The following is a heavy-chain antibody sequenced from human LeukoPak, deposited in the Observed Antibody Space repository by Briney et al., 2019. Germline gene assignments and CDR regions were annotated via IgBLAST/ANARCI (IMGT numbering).Heavy chain of an antibody. V-gene: IGHV3-49*04. J-gene: IGHJ4*02. CDR1: GFTFGDYA. Sequence: PGGSLRLSCTASGFTFGDYAMSWVRQAAGKGLEWVGFIRSKAYGGTTEYAASVKGRFTISRDDSKSIAYLQMNSLKTENTAVYYCTRYPGVLAGFDYWGQGTLVTVSS. CDR3: TRYPGVLAGFDY. D-gene: IGHD2-8*01. CDR2: IRSKAYGGTT.